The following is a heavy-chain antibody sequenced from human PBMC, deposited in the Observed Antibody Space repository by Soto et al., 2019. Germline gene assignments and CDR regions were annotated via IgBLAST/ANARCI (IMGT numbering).Heavy chain of an antibody. CDR3: AKVDRIAAAGHFDY. D-gene: IGHD6-13*01. J-gene: IGHJ4*02. Sequence: QVQLVESGGGVVQPGRSLRLSCAASGFTFSSYGMHWVRQAPGKGLEWVSVISHDGSNKYYADSVKGRFTISRDNSKNTLYLQMNSLRAEDTAGYYCAKVDRIAAAGHFDYWGQGTLVTVSS. CDR2: ISHDGSNK. CDR1: GFTFSSYG. V-gene: IGHV3-30*18.